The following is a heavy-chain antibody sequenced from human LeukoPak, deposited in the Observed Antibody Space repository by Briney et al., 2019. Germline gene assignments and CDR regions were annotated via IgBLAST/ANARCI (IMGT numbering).Heavy chain of an antibody. J-gene: IGHJ4*02. CDR1: RGSISSPSYY. CDR3: ARTPGVVPAASFDY. V-gene: IGHV4-39*01. CDR2: IRYGGNT. Sequence: SETLSLTCTVSRGSISSPSYYWGWIRQPPGKGLEWIGSIRYGGNTYYNPSLTSRVTVSVDTSKNQFSLELNSVTAADTAVYYCARTPGVVPAASFDYWGQGAMVTVSS. D-gene: IGHD2-2*01.